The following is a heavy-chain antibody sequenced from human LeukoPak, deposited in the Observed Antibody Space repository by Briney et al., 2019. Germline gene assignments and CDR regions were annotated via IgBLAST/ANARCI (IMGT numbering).Heavy chain of an antibody. V-gene: IGHV4-4*07. CDR2: IYSSGST. J-gene: IGHJ4*02. D-gene: IGHD6-19*01. Sequence: PSETLSLTCTVSGGSISSYYWSWIRQPAGKGLEWIGRIYSSGSTNYNPSLKSRVTMSVDTSKNQFSLNLSSLTAADTAFYYCARESYSSGWYKDYRGQGILVTVSS. CDR1: GGSISSYY. CDR3: ARESYSSGWYKDY.